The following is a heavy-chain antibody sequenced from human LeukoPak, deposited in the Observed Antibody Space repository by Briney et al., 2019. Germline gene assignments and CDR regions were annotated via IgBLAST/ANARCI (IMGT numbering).Heavy chain of an antibody. CDR2: INTSGTT. CDR3: ARDVYYYDSSGYYSYYFDY. J-gene: IGHJ4*02. CDR1: GGSICSYY. V-gene: IGHV4-4*07. Sequence: PSETLSLTCTVSGGSICSYYWSWIRQPVGKGLEWIGRINTSGTTNYNPSLKSRVTMSVDTSKNHFSLKLSSVTAADTAVYYCARDVYYYDSSGYYSYYFDYWGQGTLVTVSS. D-gene: IGHD3-22*01.